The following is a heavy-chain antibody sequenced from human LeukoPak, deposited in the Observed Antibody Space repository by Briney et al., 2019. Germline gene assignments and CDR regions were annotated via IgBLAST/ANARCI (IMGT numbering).Heavy chain of an antibody. D-gene: IGHD6-13*01. J-gene: IGHJ6*02. CDR2: IYYSGST. CDR3: ARVFIAAAGTGVGMDV. V-gene: IGHV4-59*08. Sequence: SETLSLTCTVSGDSINSYYWSWIRQPPGKGLEWIGYIYYSGSTNYNPSLNSRVTISVDMSKNQFSLKLSSVTAADTAVYYCARVFIAAAGTGVGMDVWGQGTTVTVSS. CDR1: GDSINSYY.